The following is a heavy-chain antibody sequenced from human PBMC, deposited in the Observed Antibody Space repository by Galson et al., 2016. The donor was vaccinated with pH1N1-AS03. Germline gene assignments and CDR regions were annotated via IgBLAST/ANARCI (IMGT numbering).Heavy chain of an antibody. J-gene: IGHJ4*02. V-gene: IGHV3-33*01. D-gene: IGHD3-10*01. Sequence: FSFSSFGMHWVRQAPGKGLEWVAVIWYDGSNKYYADSVKGRFTISRDNTKNTLYLQMNSLRVEDTAVYFCARGRGYGQYYFDYWGQGTLVTVSS. CDR2: IWYDGSNK. CDR3: ARGRGYGQYYFDY. CDR1: FSFSSFG.